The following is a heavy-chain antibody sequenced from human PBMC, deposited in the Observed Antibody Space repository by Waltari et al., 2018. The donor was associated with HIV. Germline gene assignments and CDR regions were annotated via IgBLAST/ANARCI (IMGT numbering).Heavy chain of an antibody. CDR1: GFTFRSYA. V-gene: IGHV3-30*16. D-gene: IGHD2-2*01. Sequence: QVQLVESGGGVVQRGRSLRLSCAASGFTFRSYAMPWVRQAPGKGLEWVAVISYDGSNKNYADSVKGRFTISRDNSKNTLYLQMNSLRAEDTAVYYCAREGCSSTSCYAYYYYGMDVWGQGTTVTVSS. J-gene: IGHJ6*02. CDR2: ISYDGSNK. CDR3: AREGCSSTSCYAYYYYGMDV.